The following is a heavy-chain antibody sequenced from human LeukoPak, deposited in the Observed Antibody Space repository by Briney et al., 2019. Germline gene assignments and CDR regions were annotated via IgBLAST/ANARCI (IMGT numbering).Heavy chain of an antibody. D-gene: IGHD3-10*01. CDR3: ARDPYGGVGEFGYFDL. J-gene: IGHJ2*01. V-gene: IGHV1-18*01. CDR2: ISAYNGNT. CDR1: GYTFTSYG. Sequence: ASVKVSCKASGYTFTSYGISWVRQAPGQGLEWMGWISAYNGNTNYAQKLQGRVTMTTDTSTSTAYMELSSLRSEDTAVYYCARDPYGGVGEFGYFDLWGRGTLVTVSS.